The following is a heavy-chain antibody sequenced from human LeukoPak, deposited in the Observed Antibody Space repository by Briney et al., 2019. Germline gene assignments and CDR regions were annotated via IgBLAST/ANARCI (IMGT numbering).Heavy chain of an antibody. CDR2: IIPILGIA. V-gene: IGHV1-69*04. CDR3: ARSHRLVPAARNFDY. J-gene: IGHJ4*02. CDR1: GGAFSSYA. Sequence: SVMVSCKASGGAFSSYAISWVRQAPGQGLEWMGRIIPILGIANYAQKFQGRVTITRNTSISTAYMELSSLRSEDTAVYYCARSHRLVPAARNFDYWGQGTLVTVSS. D-gene: IGHD2-2*01.